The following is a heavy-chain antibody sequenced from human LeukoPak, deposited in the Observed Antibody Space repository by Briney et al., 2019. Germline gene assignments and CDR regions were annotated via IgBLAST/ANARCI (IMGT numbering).Heavy chain of an antibody. D-gene: IGHD3-16*01. CDR3: AKEPLGGGLRY. Sequence: PGGSLRLSCAASGFTVSSNYMSWVRQTPGKGLEWVSGISWNSGSIGYADSVKGRFTISRDNAKNSLYLQMNSLRAEDMALYYCAKEPLGGGLRYWGQGTLVTVSS. CDR2: ISWNSGSI. CDR1: GFTVSSNY. V-gene: IGHV3-9*03. J-gene: IGHJ4*02.